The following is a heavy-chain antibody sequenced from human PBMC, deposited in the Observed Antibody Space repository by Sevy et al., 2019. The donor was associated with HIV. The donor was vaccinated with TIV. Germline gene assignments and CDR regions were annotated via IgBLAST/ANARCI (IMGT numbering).Heavy chain of an antibody. V-gene: IGHV3-53*01. CDR3: ARDKNAYYYGLDV. J-gene: IGHJ6*02. CDR2: FYTGSKT. Sequence: GGSLRLSCAVSGFPVSSSDMNWVRQAPGKGLEWVSVFYTGSKTDYADSVKGRFTMSRDNSKNTLYLQMNGLRAEDTAVYYCARDKNAYYYGLDVWGQGTTVTVSS. CDR1: GFPVSSSD.